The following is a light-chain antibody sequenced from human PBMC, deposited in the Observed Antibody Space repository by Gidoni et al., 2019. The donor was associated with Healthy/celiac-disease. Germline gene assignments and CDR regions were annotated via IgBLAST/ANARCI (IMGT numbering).Light chain of an antibody. Sequence: DIVLTPSPASLAVSLGERATINCKSSQSVLYSSNNKNYLAWYQQKPGQPPKLLIYWASTRESGVPDRFSGSGSGTDFTLTISSLQAEDVAVYYCQQYYSTPLTFGQGTKVEIK. CDR2: WAS. CDR3: QQYYSTPLT. J-gene: IGKJ1*01. CDR1: QSVLYSSNNKNY. V-gene: IGKV4-1*01.